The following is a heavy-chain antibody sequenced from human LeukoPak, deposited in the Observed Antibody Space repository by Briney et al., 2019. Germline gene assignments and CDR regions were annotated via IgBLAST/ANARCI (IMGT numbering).Heavy chain of an antibody. CDR2: ISGSGGST. D-gene: IGHD3-9*01. Sequence: GGSLSLSCAASGFTFSSYAMSWVRQARGKGLEWVSAISGSGGSTYYADSVKGRFTISRDNAKNSLYLQMNSLRAEDTAVYYCARALRYFDWLSTSPEYNWFDPWGQGTLVTVSS. CDR1: GFTFSSYA. J-gene: IGHJ5*02. CDR3: ARALRYFDWLSTSPEYNWFDP. V-gene: IGHV3-23*01.